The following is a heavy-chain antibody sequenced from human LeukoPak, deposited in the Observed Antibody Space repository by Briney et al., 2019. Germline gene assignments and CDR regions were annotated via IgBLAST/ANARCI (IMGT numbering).Heavy chain of an antibody. CDR1: GGSISSGGHY. V-gene: IGHV4-30-2*01. CDR3: ARGGGNSDY. J-gene: IGHJ4*02. Sequence: SETLSLTCSVSGGSISSGGHYWSWIRQPPGKDLEWIGYIYHGGSTSYNPSLKSRVAASLDRSKNQFSLNLTSVTAADTAVYYCARGGGNSDYWGQGTLVTVSS. CDR2: IYHGGST. D-gene: IGHD4-23*01.